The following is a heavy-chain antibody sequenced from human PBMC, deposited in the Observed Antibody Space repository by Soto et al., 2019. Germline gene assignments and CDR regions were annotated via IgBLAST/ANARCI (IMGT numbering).Heavy chain of an antibody. V-gene: IGHV1-2*02. CDR1: GYTFTGYY. J-gene: IGHJ4*02. CDR2: INPNSGGT. D-gene: IGHD6-6*01. Sequence: ASVKVSCKASGYTFTGYYMHWVRQAPGQGREWMGWINPNSGGTNYAQKFQGRVTMTRDTSISTAYMELSRLRSDDTAVYYCARVPRGLGARGPFDYWGQGTLVTVSS. CDR3: ARVPRGLGARGPFDY.